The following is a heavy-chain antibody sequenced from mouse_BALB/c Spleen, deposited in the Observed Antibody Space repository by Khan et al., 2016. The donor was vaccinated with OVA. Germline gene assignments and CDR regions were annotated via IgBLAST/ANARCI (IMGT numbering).Heavy chain of an antibody. D-gene: IGHD1-1*01. J-gene: IGHJ3*01. V-gene: IGHV1S135*01. CDR1: GYSFSTYY. CDR3: ARHGSTSGFAY. CDR2: IDPFNGGA. Sequence: IQLVQSGPELMKPGASVKISCKASGYSFSTYYIPWVTRSPGKTLEWIGYIDPFNGGATYHQTFKDKATLPVDRSSSTAYMHLTSLTSEDSAVYDCARHGSTSGFAYWGQGTLVTVSA.